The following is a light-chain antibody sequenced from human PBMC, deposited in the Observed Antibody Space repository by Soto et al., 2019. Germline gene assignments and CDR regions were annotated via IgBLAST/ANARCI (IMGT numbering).Light chain of an antibody. CDR3: QQYYRTPWT. Sequence: DIVMTQSPDSLAVSLGERATIHCRSSQSVLYSSNNKKYLAWYQQKPGQPPKLLIYWASVRESGVPDRFSGSGSGTDFTLTISSLQAEDVAVYYCQQYYRTPWTFGQGTKVDIK. J-gene: IGKJ1*01. V-gene: IGKV4-1*01. CDR2: WAS. CDR1: QSVLYSSNNKKY.